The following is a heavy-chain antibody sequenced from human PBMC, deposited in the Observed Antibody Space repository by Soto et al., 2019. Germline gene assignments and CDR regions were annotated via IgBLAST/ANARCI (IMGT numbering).Heavy chain of an antibody. V-gene: IGHV6-1*01. D-gene: IGHD3-10*01. CDR2: TYYRSKWHN. CDR1: GDSVSSNGAA. J-gene: IGHJ4*02. CDR3: SRGTDLRPFDY. Sequence: SETLSLTCAISGDSVSSNGAARYWIRQSPSRGLEWLGRTYYRSKWHNDYAGSVKSRISVNPDTSKNQFSLQLNSVTPEDTAVYYCSRGTDLRPFDYWGQGTLVALSS.